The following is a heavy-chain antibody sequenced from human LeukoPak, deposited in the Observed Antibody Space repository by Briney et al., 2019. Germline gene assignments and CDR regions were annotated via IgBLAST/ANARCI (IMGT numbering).Heavy chain of an antibody. CDR2: ISISSSYI. Sequence: GGSLRLSCAASGFTFSSYSMNWVRQPPGKGLEWVSSISISSSYIYYADSVKGRFTISRDNAKNSLYLQMNSLRAEDTAVYYCARPPGCSSTSCRYYYYMDVWGKGTTVTVSS. CDR3: ARPPGCSSTSCRYYYYMDV. J-gene: IGHJ6*03. D-gene: IGHD2-2*01. V-gene: IGHV3-21*04. CDR1: GFTFSSYS.